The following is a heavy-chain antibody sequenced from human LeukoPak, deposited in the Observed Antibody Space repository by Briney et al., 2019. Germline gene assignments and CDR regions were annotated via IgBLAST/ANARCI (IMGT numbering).Heavy chain of an antibody. J-gene: IGHJ4*02. Sequence: SETLSLTCTVSGGSISSSSYYWGWFRQPRGKGLEWIGSIYYSGSTYYNPSLKSRVTISVDTSKNQFFLKLSSVTAADTAVYFCATGGGPFDYWGQGILVTVSS. V-gene: IGHV4-39*07. CDR1: GGSISSSSYY. CDR2: IYYSGST. D-gene: IGHD3-16*01. CDR3: ATGGGPFDY.